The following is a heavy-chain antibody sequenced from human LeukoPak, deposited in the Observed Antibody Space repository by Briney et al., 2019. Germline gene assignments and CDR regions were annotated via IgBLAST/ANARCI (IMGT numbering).Heavy chain of an antibody. D-gene: IGHD6-13*01. J-gene: IGHJ6*02. Sequence: GGSLRLSCAASGFTFSSYAMHWVRQAPGKGLEYVSAISSNGGSTYYANSVKGRFTISRDNSKNTLYLQMGSLRAEDMAVYYCARAYSSRYYYCMDVWGQGTTVTVSS. V-gene: IGHV3-64*01. CDR1: GFTFSSYA. CDR3: ARAYSSRYYYCMDV. CDR2: ISSNGGST.